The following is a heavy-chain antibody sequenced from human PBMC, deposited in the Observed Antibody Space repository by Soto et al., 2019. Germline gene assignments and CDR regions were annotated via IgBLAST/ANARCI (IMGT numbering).Heavy chain of an antibody. CDR1: GGSISSYY. J-gene: IGHJ4*02. D-gene: IGHD6-13*01. CDR2: IYYSGST. CDR3: AREQLAEGALDY. V-gene: IGHV4-59*01. Sequence: QVQLQESGPELVKPSETLSLTCTVSGGSISSYYWSWIRQPPGKGLDWIGYIYYSGSTNYNPSLKSRVTISVDTSKNQFSLKLSSVTAADTAVYYCAREQLAEGALDYWGQGTLVTVSS.